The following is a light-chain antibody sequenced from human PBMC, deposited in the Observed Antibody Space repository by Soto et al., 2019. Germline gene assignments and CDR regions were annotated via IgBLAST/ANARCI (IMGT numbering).Light chain of an antibody. CDR3: QQSYSTPYT. J-gene: IGKJ2*01. Sequence: DIQMTQSPSSLSASVGDRITISCRASQSISTYLNWYQQRPGKAPNLLIYAASSLRSVVPSRFSGSGSGTDSTLTISSLQPEDFATYYCQQSYSTPYTFGRGTKLELK. CDR1: QSISTY. CDR2: AAS. V-gene: IGKV1-39*01.